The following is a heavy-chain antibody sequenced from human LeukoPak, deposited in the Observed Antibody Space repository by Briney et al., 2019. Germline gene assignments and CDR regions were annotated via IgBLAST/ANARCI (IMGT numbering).Heavy chain of an antibody. V-gene: IGHV3-21*04. Sequence: HPGGSLRLSCAASGFTFSSYSMNWVRQAPGKGLEWVSSISSSSSYIYYADSVKGRFTISRDNAKNSLYLQMNSLRAEDTAVYYCARDRPDLRYFDYWGQGTLVTVSS. J-gene: IGHJ4*02. CDR1: GFTFSSYS. CDR3: ARDRPDLRYFDY. CDR2: ISSSSSYI. D-gene: IGHD3-9*01.